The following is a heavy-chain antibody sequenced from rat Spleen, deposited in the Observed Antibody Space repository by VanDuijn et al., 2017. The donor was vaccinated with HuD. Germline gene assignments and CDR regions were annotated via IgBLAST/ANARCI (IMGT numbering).Heavy chain of an antibody. V-gene: IGHV3-3*01. CDR1: DHSITNGYR. Sequence: EVQLQESGPGLVKPSQSLSLTCSVTDHSITNGYRWNWIRKFPGNKLEWMVYINSSSNTDYKPSLNSRISITRDTSKNHFFLQVNSVSSEETPTDYCARSVGVHNYRPVADGGQGTLVTASS. D-gene: IGHD1-4*01. J-gene: IGHJ3*01. CDR3: ARSVGVHNYRPVAD. CDR2: INSSSNT.